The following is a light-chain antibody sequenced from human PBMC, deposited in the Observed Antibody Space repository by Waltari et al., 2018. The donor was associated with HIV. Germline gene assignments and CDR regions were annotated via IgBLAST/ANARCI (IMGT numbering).Light chain of an antibody. CDR1: DLTDYEY. Sequence: QSALTQPASVSGSPGPSITISCDLTDYEYVSWYHRHPGKAPKVIIYEVSNRPSGLSNRFSGSKSGNTATLTISGLQPEDEADYFCTSYITSATPVFGRGTKVTVL. CDR2: EVS. J-gene: IGLJ2*01. V-gene: IGLV2-14*01. CDR3: TSYITSATPV.